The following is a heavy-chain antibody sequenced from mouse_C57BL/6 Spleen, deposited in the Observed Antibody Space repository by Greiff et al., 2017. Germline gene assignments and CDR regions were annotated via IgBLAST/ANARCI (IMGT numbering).Heavy chain of an antibody. D-gene: IGHD2-5*01. J-gene: IGHJ2*01. CDR3: AREDDSNLRN. CDR2: IYPGDGDT. V-gene: IGHV1-82*01. Sequence: QVQLQQSGPELVKPGASVKISCKASGYAFSSSWMHWVKQRPGKGLEWIGRIYPGDGDTNYNGKFKGKATLTADKSSLTAYMQLSSLTSEDSAVNVCAREDDSNLRNWGQGTTLTVSS. CDR1: GYAFSSSW.